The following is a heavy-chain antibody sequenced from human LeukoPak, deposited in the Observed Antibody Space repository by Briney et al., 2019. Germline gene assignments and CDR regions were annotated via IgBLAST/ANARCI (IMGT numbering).Heavy chain of an antibody. Sequence: SETLSLTCTVSGGSISSSSYYWGWIRQPLGKGLEWIGSIYYSGSTYYNPSLKSRVTISVDTSKNQFSLKLGSVTAADTAVYYCARHGSIATGAFTHWGQGTLVTVSS. CDR2: IYYSGST. J-gene: IGHJ4*02. D-gene: IGHD6-13*01. V-gene: IGHV4-39*01. CDR3: ARHGSIATGAFTH. CDR1: GGSISSSSYY.